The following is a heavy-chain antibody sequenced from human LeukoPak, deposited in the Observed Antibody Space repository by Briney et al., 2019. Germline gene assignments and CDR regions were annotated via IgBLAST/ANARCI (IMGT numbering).Heavy chain of an antibody. V-gene: IGHV4-34*01. CDR1: GGSFTGYY. Sequence: SETLSLTCAVDGGSFTGYYWSWIRQPPGKGLEWIGEINHSGSTNYNPSLKNRVTISIATSKNQFPLKLSSVTAADTAVYYCARYFFFSSRRRHTRFTQNWFDPWGQGTLVTVSS. D-gene: IGHD3-9*01. CDR3: ARYFFFSSRRRHTRFTQNWFDP. J-gene: IGHJ5*02. CDR2: INHSGST.